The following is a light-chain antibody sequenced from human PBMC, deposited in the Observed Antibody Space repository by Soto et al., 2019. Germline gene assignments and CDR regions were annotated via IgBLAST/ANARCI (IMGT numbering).Light chain of an antibody. Sequence: QSALTQPASVSGSPGQSITISCTGTSIDVGSYNLVSWYQHHPGKAPKLMIYEGSKRPSGVSDRFSGSKSGNTASLTISGLQAEDEADYYCCSYAGSRTYVFGTGTKVTVL. CDR3: CSYAGSRTYV. CDR2: EGS. CDR1: SIDVGSYNL. V-gene: IGLV2-23*01. J-gene: IGLJ1*01.